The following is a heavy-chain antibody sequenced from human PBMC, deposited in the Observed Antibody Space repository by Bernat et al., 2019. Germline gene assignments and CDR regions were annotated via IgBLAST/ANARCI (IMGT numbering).Heavy chain of an antibody. CDR2: ISYDGSNK. D-gene: IGHD4-17*01. J-gene: IGHJ4*02. CDR1: GFTFSSYG. V-gene: IGHV3-30*18. CDR3: AKDNYGDYQPLDY. Sequence: QVQLVESGGGVVQPVRSLRLSCAASGFTFSSYGMHWVRQAPGKGLEWVAVISYDGSNKYYADSVKGRFTISRDNSKNTLYLQMNSLRAEDTAVYYCAKDNYGDYQPLDYWGQGTLVTVSS.